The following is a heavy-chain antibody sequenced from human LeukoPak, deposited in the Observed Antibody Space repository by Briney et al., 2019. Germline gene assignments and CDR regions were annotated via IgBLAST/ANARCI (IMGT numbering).Heavy chain of an antibody. D-gene: IGHD1-26*01. CDR3: ARQAPRYSGTYYAFDL. CDR1: GYTFTSYW. CDR2: VYPGDSDT. V-gene: IGHV5-51*01. J-gene: IGHJ3*01. Sequence: GESLKISCKAPGYTFTSYWIGWVRQMPWKGLEWMGIVYPGDSDTRYSPSFQGQVTISADKSISTAYLQWSSLKAADTAMYYCARQAPRYSGTYYAFDLWGQGTMVTVSS.